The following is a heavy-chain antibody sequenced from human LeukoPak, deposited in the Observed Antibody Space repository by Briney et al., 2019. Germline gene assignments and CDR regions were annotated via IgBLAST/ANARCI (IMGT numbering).Heavy chain of an antibody. CDR1: GYTFTSYG. CDR2: ISAYNGNT. CDR3: ARGTRSLIVGATTPPDY. J-gene: IGHJ4*02. D-gene: IGHD1-26*01. V-gene: IGHV1-18*01. Sequence: ASVKVSCKASGYTFTSYGISWVRQAPGQGLEWMGWISAYNGNTNYAQQLQGRVTMTTDTSTSTAYMELRSLRSDDTAVYYCARGTRSLIVGATTPPDYWGQGTLVTVSS.